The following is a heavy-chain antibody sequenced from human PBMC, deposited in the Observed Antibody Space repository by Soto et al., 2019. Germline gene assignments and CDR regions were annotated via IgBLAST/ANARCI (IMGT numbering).Heavy chain of an antibody. Sequence: PSETLSLTCAVYGGSFSGYYWSWIRQPPGKGLEWIGEINHSGSTNYNPSLKSRVTISVDTSKNQFSLKLSSVTAADTAVYYCARRGARMGSSGWYGYFDYWGQGTLVTV. CDR3: ARRGARMGSSGWYGYFDY. CDR1: GGSFSGYY. D-gene: IGHD6-19*01. J-gene: IGHJ4*02. CDR2: INHSGST. V-gene: IGHV4-34*01.